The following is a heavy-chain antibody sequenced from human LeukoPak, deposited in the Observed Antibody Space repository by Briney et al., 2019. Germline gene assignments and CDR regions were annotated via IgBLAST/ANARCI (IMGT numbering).Heavy chain of an antibody. CDR3: ARLMGGVTTYDY. Sequence: GGCLRLSCAASGFTFSNYWMSWVRQAPGKGLEGVASIRPDGSDDHHMDSVKGRFTISRDNAENSLFLQMNSLRAEDMVVYYCARLMGGVTTYDYWWQGTLVTVSS. CDR1: GFTFSNYW. D-gene: IGHD4-11*01. V-gene: IGHV3-7*01. CDR2: IRPDGSDD. J-gene: IGHJ4*02.